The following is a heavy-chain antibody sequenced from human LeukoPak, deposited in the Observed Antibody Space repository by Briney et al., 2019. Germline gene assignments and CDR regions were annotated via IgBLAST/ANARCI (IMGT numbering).Heavy chain of an antibody. Sequence: ASVKVSCKASGYTFTGYYMHWVRQAPGQGLEWMGWINPNNGGTGYAQKFQGRVTMTRDTSISTAYMELSRLRSDDTAVYYCASRFLEWLLPDYWGQGTLVTVSS. CDR2: INPNNGGT. V-gene: IGHV1-2*02. J-gene: IGHJ4*02. D-gene: IGHD3-3*01. CDR1: GYTFTGYY. CDR3: ASRFLEWLLPDY.